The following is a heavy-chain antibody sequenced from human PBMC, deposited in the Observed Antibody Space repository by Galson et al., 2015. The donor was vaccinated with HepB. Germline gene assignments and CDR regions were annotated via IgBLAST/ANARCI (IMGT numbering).Heavy chain of an antibody. J-gene: IGHJ4*02. CDR3: ARTLLEWLLPDC. D-gene: IGHD3-3*01. CDR2: ISYDGSNK. CDR1: GFTFSSYA. Sequence: SLRLSCAASGFTFSSYAMHWVRQAPGKGLEWVAVISYDGSNKYYADSVKGRFTISRDNSKNTLYLQMNSLRAEDTAVYYCARTLLEWLLPDCWGQGTLVTVSS. V-gene: IGHV3-30-3*01.